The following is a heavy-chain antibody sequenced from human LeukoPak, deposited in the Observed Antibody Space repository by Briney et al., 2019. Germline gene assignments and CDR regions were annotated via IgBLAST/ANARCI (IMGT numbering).Heavy chain of an antibody. V-gene: IGHV3-53*01. CDR1: GFTVSSNY. CDR2: IYSGGST. CDR3: ARARYFHYYYGMDV. J-gene: IGHJ6*02. Sequence: QPGGSLRLSCAASGFTVSSNYMSWVRQAPGKGLEWVSVIYSGGSTYYADSVKGRFTISRDNSKNTLYLQMNSLRAEDTAMYYCARARYFHYYYGMDVWGQGTTVTVSS. D-gene: IGHD2/OR15-2a*01.